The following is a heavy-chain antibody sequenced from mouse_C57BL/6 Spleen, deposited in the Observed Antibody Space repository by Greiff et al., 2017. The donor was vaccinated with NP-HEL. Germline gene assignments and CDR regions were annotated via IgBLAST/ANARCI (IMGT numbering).Heavy chain of an antibody. J-gene: IGHJ3*01. Sequence: QVQLQQSGAELARPGASVKLSCKASGYTFTSYGISWVKQRTGQGLEWIGEIYPRSGNTYYNEKFKGKATLTADKPSSTAYMELRSLTSEDSAVYFCARRSVYYDYDGGFAYWGQGTLVTVSA. V-gene: IGHV1-81*01. D-gene: IGHD2-4*01. CDR2: IYPRSGNT. CDR1: GYTFTSYG. CDR3: ARRSVYYDYDGGFAY.